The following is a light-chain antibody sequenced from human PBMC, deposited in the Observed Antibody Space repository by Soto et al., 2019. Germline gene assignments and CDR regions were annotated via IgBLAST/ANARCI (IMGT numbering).Light chain of an antibody. V-gene: IGLV2-23*02. Sequence: QSALTQPASVSGSPGQSITISCTGSGTDVGTYNFVSWFQRHPGKAPQLIIYEVTERPSGVSPRFSGSKSVNTASLTISGLRAEDEADYFCCSYAGSSTPYVFGTGTKVTVL. CDR3: CSYAGSSTPYV. CDR1: GTDVGTYNF. J-gene: IGLJ1*01. CDR2: EVT.